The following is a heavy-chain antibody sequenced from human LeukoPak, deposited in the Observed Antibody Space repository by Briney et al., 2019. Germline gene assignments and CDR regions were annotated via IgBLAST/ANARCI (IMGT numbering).Heavy chain of an antibody. V-gene: IGHV1-18*01. D-gene: IGHD1-26*01. Sequence: ASVKLSCNASGGTFSSYAISWVRQAPGQGLELMGWISAYNGNTNYAQKLQGRVTMTTATSTSTANMELRSLRSDDTAVYYCARDPLRWELLPEINFDYWGQGTLVTVSS. J-gene: IGHJ4*02. CDR2: ISAYNGNT. CDR3: ARDPLRWELLPEINFDY. CDR1: GGTFSSYA.